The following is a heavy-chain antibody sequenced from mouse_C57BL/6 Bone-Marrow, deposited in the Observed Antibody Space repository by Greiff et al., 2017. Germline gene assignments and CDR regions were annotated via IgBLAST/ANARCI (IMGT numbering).Heavy chain of an antibody. CDR1: CYTFTSYW. CDR2: IDPSDSYT. D-gene: IGHD1-1*01. CDR3: AKPRDYYGYAMDY. Sequence: QVQLQQPGAELVMPGASVKLSCKASCYTFTSYWMHWVKPRPGQGLEWIGEIDPSDSYTNYNQKFKGKSTLTVDKSSSTAYMQLSSLTSEDSAVYYCAKPRDYYGYAMDYWGQGTSVTVSS. V-gene: IGHV1-69*01. J-gene: IGHJ4*01.